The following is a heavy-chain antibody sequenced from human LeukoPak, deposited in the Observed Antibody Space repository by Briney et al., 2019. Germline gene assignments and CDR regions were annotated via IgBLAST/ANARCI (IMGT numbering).Heavy chain of an antibody. J-gene: IGHJ3*02. CDR1: GGSFSGYY. CDR3: ARVNWSGYDFRGAFDI. Sequence: SETLSLTCAVYGGSFSGYYWSWIRQPPGKGLEWIGYIYYSGSTNYNPSLKSRVTISVDTSKKQFSLKLSSVTAADTAVYYCARVNWSGYDFRGAFDIWGQGKTVTVSS. D-gene: IGHD5-12*01. V-gene: IGHV4-59*01. CDR2: IYYSGST.